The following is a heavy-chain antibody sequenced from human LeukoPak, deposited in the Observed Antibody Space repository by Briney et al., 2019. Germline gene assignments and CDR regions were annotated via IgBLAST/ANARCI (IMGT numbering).Heavy chain of an antibody. CDR1: GFTFDDYT. D-gene: IGHD3-16*01. Sequence: PGGSLRLSCAASGFTFDDYTMHWVRQAPGKGLEWVSLISWDGGSTYYADSVKGRFTISRDNSKNSLYLQMNSLRTEDTALYYCAKDIHGGAAFDFDYWGQGTLVTVSS. CDR2: ISWDGGST. J-gene: IGHJ4*02. V-gene: IGHV3-43*01. CDR3: AKDIHGGAAFDFDY.